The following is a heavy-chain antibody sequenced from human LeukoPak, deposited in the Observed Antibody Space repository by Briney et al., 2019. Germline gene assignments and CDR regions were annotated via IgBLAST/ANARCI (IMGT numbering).Heavy chain of an antibody. CDR3: AKDLEARDDILTGDFDY. J-gene: IGHJ4*02. Sequence: GGSLRLSCAASGFTFSSYAVSWVRPATGKGLEWVSAISGSGGSTYYADSVKGRFTISRDNSKNTLYLQMNSLRAEDTTVYYCAKDLEARDDILTGDFDYWGQGTLVTVSS. CDR2: ISGSGGST. CDR1: GFTFSSYA. D-gene: IGHD3-9*01. V-gene: IGHV3-23*01.